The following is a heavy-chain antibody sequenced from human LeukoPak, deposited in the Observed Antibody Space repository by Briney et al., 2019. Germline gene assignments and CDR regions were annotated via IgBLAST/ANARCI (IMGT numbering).Heavy chain of an antibody. CDR2: ISYDGSNK. CDR1: GFTFSSYA. Sequence: GGSLRLSCAASGFTFSSYAMHWVRQAPGKGLEWVAVISYDGSNKYYADSVKGRFTISRDNSKNMLYLQMNSLRAEDTAVYYCASPYYDILTGYNYGMDVWGKGTTVTVSS. J-gene: IGHJ6*04. V-gene: IGHV3-30*04. CDR3: ASPYYDILTGYNYGMDV. D-gene: IGHD3-9*01.